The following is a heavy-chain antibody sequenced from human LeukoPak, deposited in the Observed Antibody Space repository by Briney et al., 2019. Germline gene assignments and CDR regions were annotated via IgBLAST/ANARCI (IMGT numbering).Heavy chain of an antibody. CDR2: VTHSGTT. J-gene: IGHJ6*03. V-gene: IGHV4-34*01. CDR1: GGSFSGYY. Sequence: PSETLSLTCAVYGGSFSGYYWSWIRQPPGKGREWIGDVTHSGTTNYNPSLKSQVTISVDTSKNQFSLKVNSVTAADTAVYYCARGRANYYYYHYYMDVWDKGTTVTVSS. CDR3: ARGRANYYYYHYYMDV.